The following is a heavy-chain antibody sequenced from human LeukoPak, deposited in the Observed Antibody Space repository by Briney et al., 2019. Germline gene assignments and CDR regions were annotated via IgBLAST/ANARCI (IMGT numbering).Heavy chain of an antibody. CDR1: GGSISSGSYY. V-gene: IGHV4-61*02. Sequence: SETLSLTCTVSGGSISSGSYYWSWIRQPAGKGLEWIGRIYTSGSTNYNPSLKSRVTISVDTSKNQFSLKLSSVTAADTAVYYCARGGMTPSNDYWGQGTLVTVSS. CDR3: ARGGMTPSNDY. CDR2: IYTSGST. J-gene: IGHJ4*02.